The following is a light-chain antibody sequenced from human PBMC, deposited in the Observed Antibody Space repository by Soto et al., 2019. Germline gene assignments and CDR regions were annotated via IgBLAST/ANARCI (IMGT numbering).Light chain of an antibody. CDR2: QTS. CDR1: QYINTR. J-gene: IGKJ1*01. Sequence: EIVLTQSPATLSSFPGDRVTLSCRAGQYINTRLAWYQHRPGQAPRLLIYQTSLRAAGIPARFSASGSGTDFTLTISDVQPEDFALYYCHQRQSWPRTFGQGTKVDNK. V-gene: IGKV3-11*01. CDR3: HQRQSWPRT.